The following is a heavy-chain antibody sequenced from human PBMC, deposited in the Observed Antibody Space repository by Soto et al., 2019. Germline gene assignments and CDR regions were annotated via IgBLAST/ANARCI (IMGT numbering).Heavy chain of an antibody. V-gene: IGHV4-4*07. D-gene: IGHD2-2*01. CDR1: GGSISIYY. J-gene: IGHJ6*01. CDR3: ARDGCSSTSCRGPGANYYYYYGMDV. Sequence: PSETLSLTCTFSGGSISIYYWSWIRQPAGKGLDLPRLIYTSGSTNYNPSLKSRVTMSVDTSKNQFSLKLSSVTAADTAVYYCARDGCSSTSCRGPGANYYYYYGMDVWGQGTTVTVSS. CDR2: IYTSGST.